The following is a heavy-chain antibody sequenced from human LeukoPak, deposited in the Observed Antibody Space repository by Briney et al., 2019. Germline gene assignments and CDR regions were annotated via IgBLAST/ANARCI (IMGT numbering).Heavy chain of an antibody. CDR1: GYSFTTHW. V-gene: IGHV5-51*01. J-gene: IGHJ4*02. D-gene: IGHD5-18*01. CDR2: IFPGDSET. CDR3: ARLFSGYSYGYSD. Sequence: GESLKISCKGSGYSFTTHWIGWVRQLPGKGLEWMGLIFPGDSETIYSPSLQGQVTISADKSISTAYLQWSSLKASDTAMYYCARLFSGYSYGYSDWGQGTLVTVSS.